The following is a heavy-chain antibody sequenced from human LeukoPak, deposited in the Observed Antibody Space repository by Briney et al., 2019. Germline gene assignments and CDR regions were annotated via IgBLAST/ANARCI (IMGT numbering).Heavy chain of an antibody. Sequence: GAPVKVSCKASGGTFSSYAISGVRQAPGQGLEWMGGIIPIFGTANYAQKFQGRVTITTDKSTSTAYMELSSLGSEDPAVYYCAPMVRGVIPKGAFDYWGPGTLVTVSS. V-gene: IGHV1-69*05. D-gene: IGHD3-10*01. J-gene: IGHJ4*02. CDR2: IIPIFGTA. CDR3: APMVRGVIPKGAFDY. CDR1: GGTFSSYA.